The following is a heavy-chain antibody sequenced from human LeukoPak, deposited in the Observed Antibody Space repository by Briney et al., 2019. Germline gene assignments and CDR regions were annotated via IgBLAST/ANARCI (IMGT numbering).Heavy chain of an antibody. D-gene: IGHD3-10*01. CDR2: MNLNSGNT. CDR3: ARVPPLWFGELLNAEINWFDP. CDR1: GYTFTSYD. V-gene: IGHV1-8*01. J-gene: IGHJ5*02. Sequence: ASVKVSCKASGYTFTSYDINWVRQATGQGLEWMGWMNLNSGNTGYAQKFQGRVTMTRNTSISTAYMELSSLRSEDTAVYYCARVPPLWFGELLNAEINWFDPWGQGTLVTVSS.